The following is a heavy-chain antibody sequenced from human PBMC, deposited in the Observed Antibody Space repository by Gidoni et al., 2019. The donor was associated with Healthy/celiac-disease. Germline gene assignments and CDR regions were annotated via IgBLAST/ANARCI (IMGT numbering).Heavy chain of an antibody. J-gene: IGHJ4*02. CDR2: IRSKAYGGTT. D-gene: IGHD4-17*01. Sequence: EVQLVESGGGWVKPGRCRRLPCTASGVTFGAYAMSWFRQAPGKGLAWVGFIRSKAYGGTTEYAASVKGRFTISRDDSKSIAYLQMNSLKTEDTAVYYCTRVGYGDFDYWGQGTLVTVSS. V-gene: IGHV3-49*05. CDR1: GVTFGAYA. CDR3: TRVGYGDFDY.